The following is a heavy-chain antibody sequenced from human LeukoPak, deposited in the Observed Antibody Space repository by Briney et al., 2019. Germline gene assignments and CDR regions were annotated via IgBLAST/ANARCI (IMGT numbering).Heavy chain of an antibody. CDR3: ARDIRDYVWGSYPADY. V-gene: IGHV3-21*01. CDR2: ISSSSSYI. Sequence: GGSLRLSCAASGFTFSSYSMNWVRQAPGKGLEWVSSISSSSSYIYYADSVKGRFTISRDNAKNSLYLQMNSLRAEDTAVYYCARDIRDYVWGSYPADYWGQGTLVTVSS. CDR1: GFTFSSYS. D-gene: IGHD3-16*02. J-gene: IGHJ4*02.